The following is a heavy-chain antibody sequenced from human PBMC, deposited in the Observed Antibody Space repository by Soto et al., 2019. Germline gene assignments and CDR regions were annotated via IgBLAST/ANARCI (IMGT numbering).Heavy chain of an antibody. Sequence: EVQVVESGGGIVQSGGSLRLSCAGSGFTFSHYWMHWVRQAPGEGLVWISRINGDGSSTSYGDSVKGRFTISRDNARITLYLQMNTLRPEDTAVYYCSVHGYYDAFDMWGQGTMVTVSS. CDR3: SVHGYYDAFDM. J-gene: IGHJ3*02. V-gene: IGHV3-74*01. CDR1: GFTFSHYW. CDR2: INGDGSST. D-gene: IGHD4-17*01.